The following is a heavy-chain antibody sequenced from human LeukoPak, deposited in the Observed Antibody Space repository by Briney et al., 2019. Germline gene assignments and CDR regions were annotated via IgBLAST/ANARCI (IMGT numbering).Heavy chain of an antibody. D-gene: IGHD6-13*01. V-gene: IGHV1-18*01. J-gene: IGHJ4*02. Sequence: GASVKVSCKASGYTFTSYGISWVRQAPGQGLEWMGWISAYNGNTNYAQKLQGRVTMTTDTSTSTAYMELRSLRSDDTAVYYCARNIAAAAAMYYFDYWGQGTLVTVSS. CDR1: GYTFTSYG. CDR3: ARNIAAAAAMYYFDY. CDR2: ISAYNGNT.